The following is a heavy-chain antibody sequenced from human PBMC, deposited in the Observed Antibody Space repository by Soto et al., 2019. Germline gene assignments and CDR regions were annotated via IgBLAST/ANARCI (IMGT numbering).Heavy chain of an antibody. V-gene: IGHV1-69*01. CDR1: GGTFSSYA. Sequence: QVQLVQSGAEVKKPGSSVKVSCKASGGTFSSYAISWVRQAPGQGLEWMGGIIPIFGIANYAQMFQGRVTITADESTSTAYMELSSLRSEDTAVYYCARDPKTSYDFWSGPTENWFDPWGQGTLVTVSS. CDR2: IIPIFGIA. J-gene: IGHJ5*02. CDR3: ARDPKTSYDFWSGPTENWFDP. D-gene: IGHD3-3*01.